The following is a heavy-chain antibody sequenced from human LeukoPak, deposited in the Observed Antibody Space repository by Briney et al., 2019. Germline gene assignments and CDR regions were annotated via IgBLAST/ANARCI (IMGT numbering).Heavy chain of an antibody. D-gene: IGHD4-17*01. V-gene: IGHV3-48*01. CDR3: ARDRLHYGEYEKTFDY. CDR2: ITFSGSII. J-gene: IGHJ4*02. Sequence: SGGSLRLSCAASGFTFSSYSMNWVRQAPGKGLEWVSYITFSGSIIYYADSVKGRFTISRDNAKNSLYLQMNSLRAEDTAVYYCARDRLHYGEYEKTFDYWGQGTLVSVSS. CDR1: GFTFSSYS.